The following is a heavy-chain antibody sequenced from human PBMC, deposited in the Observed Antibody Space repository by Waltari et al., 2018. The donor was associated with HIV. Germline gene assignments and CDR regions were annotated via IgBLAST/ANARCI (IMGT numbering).Heavy chain of an antibody. CDR2: IQYGGNT. CDR3: ARRGNYRAAEYNYFGP. Sequence: QLQLQESGPGVVKPLETLSLTCTVSGGFFRSSDYYWDWIRQSPGKGLEWIGNIQYGGNTLYHPSLVSRVSMSIDTSRGQFSLPLKDVTAADTAVYFCARRGNYRAAEYNYFGPWGQGIQVIVSS. J-gene: IGHJ5*02. CDR1: GGFFRSSDYY. V-gene: IGHV4-39*01. D-gene: IGHD1-7*01.